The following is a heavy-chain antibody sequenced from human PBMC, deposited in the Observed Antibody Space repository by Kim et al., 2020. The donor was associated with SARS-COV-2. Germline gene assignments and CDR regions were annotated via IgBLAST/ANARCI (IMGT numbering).Heavy chain of an antibody. CDR2: VYYTGTT. D-gene: IGHD2-21*02. CDR3: ARDRLVVTAKVGAFDI. CDR1: GGSVSSGASY. J-gene: IGHJ3*02. V-gene: IGHV4-31*03. Sequence: SETLSLTCTVSGGSVSSGASYWSWVRLHPGKGLEWIGYVYYTGTTYYNPSLKSRVSISIDTSKNQFSLKLSSVTATDTAVYYCARDRLVVTAKVGAFDIWGQGTMVTVSS.